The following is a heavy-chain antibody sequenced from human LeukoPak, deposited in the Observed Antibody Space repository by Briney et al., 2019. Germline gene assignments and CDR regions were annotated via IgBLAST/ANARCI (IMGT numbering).Heavy chain of an antibody. Sequence: PSETLSLTCIVSGGSLSSSSYYWGWIRQPPGKGLEWIGSIYYSGSTYYNPSLKSRVTISVDTSNNQFSLNLSSVTAADTAVYYCARARGTVTTRGSGKYYFDYWGQGTLVTVSS. J-gene: IGHJ4*02. V-gene: IGHV4-39*02. CDR3: ARARGTVTTRGSGKYYFDY. CDR1: GGSLSSSSYY. D-gene: IGHD4-17*01. CDR2: IYYSGST.